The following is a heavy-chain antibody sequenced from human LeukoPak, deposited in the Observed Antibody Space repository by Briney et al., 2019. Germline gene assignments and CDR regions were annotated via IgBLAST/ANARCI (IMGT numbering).Heavy chain of an antibody. CDR1: GFTFSSYA. Sequence: GESLRLSCAASGFTFSSYAIHWVRQAPGKGLEWVAVISYDGSNKYYADSVKGRFTFSRDNSKNTLYLQMNSLRAEDTAVYYCARGSGYDSSYFDYWGQGTLVTVSS. V-gene: IGHV3-30*04. CDR3: ARGSGYDSSYFDY. J-gene: IGHJ4*02. D-gene: IGHD5-12*01. CDR2: ISYDGSNK.